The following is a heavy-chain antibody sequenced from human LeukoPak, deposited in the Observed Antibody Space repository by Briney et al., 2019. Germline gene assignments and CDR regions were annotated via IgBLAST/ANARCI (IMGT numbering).Heavy chain of an antibody. J-gene: IGHJ5*02. CDR3: ARRRASRWFDP. D-gene: IGHD5-12*01. Sequence: SETLSLTCAVYGGSLSGYYWSWIRQPPGKGLEWNGEINHSGSTNYNPSLKSRVTISVDTSKNQFSLKLSSVTAADTAVYYCARRRASRWFDPWGQGTLVTVYS. CDR1: GGSLSGYY. V-gene: IGHV4-34*01. CDR2: INHSGST.